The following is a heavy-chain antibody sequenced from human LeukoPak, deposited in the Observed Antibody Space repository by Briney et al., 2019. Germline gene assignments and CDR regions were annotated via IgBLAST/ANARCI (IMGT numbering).Heavy chain of an antibody. J-gene: IGHJ6*02. CDR1: GFTFSSYG. V-gene: IGHV3-30*18. Sequence: GGSLRLSCAASGFTFSSYGMHRVRQAPGKGLEWVAVISYDGSNKYYADSVKGRFTISRDNSKNTLYLQMNSLRAEDTAVYYCAKGGPYGMDVWGQGTTVTVSS. D-gene: IGHD3-10*01. CDR3: AKGGPYGMDV. CDR2: ISYDGSNK.